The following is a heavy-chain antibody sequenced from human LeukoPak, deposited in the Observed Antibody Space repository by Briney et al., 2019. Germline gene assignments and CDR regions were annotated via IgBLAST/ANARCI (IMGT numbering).Heavy chain of an antibody. CDR2: ISGSGGST. CDR3: AKAACGGDCYLFDY. J-gene: IGHJ4*02. CDR1: GFTFSSYT. D-gene: IGHD2-21*02. Sequence: GGSLRLSCAASGFTFSSYTMSWVRQAPGKGLEWVSGISGSGGSTNYADSVKGRFTISRDNSKNTLYLQMNSLRAEDTAVYYCAKAACGGDCYLFDYWGQGTLVTVSS. V-gene: IGHV3-23*01.